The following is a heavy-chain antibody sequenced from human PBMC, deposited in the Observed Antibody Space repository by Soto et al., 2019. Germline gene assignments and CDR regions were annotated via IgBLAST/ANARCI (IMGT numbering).Heavy chain of an antibody. D-gene: IGHD2-15*01. CDR2: ISYDGKKT. Sequence: SLTLSCAASRFAFSNYGMHWVRQTTGKGLEWLAVISYDGKKTFFADSVKGRFTISRDNSKSPLNLQMNSLRAEDTAVYYCAKDKLDCSGRDWPLYYYYGLDGWGKGTMVTVSS. V-gene: IGHV3-30*18. CDR1: RFAFSNYG. CDR3: AKDKLDCSGRDWPLYYYYGLDG. J-gene: IGHJ6*04.